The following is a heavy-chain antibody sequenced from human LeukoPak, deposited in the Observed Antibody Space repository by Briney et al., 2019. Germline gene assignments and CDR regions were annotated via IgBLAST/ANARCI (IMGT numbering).Heavy chain of an antibody. D-gene: IGHD6-6*01. CDR3: ARGYSPSSGRDVFHS. CDR2: ISSSSSTI. V-gene: IGHV3-48*02. Sequence: GGSLRLSCAASGFTFNSYNMNWVRQAPGKGLEWVSYISSSSSTIYYADSVKGRFTISRDGAKASLFLQMNSLRDEDTAVYYCARGYSPSSGRDVFHSWGLGTSVTVS. CDR1: GFTFNSYN. J-gene: IGHJ3*02.